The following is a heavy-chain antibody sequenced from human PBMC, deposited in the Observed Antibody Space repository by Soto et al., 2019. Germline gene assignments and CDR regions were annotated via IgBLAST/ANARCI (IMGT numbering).Heavy chain of an antibody. D-gene: IGHD1-26*01. J-gene: IGHJ3*02. Sequence: SETLSLTCPVSGGSISSSSYYWGWIRQPPGKGLEWIGSIYYRGSTYYNPSLKSRVTISVDTSKNQFSLKLSSVTAADTAVYYCARRGNTIAGVKDVFDIWGQGTMVTVSS. CDR3: ARRGNTIAGVKDVFDI. V-gene: IGHV4-39*01. CDR1: GGSISSSSYY. CDR2: IYYRGST.